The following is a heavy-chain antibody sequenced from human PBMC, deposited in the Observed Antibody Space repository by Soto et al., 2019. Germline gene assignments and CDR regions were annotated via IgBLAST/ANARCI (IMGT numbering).Heavy chain of an antibody. CDR1: GYTFTGYY. CDR2: INPNSGGT. D-gene: IGHD3-16*01. Sequence: QVQLVQSGAEVKKPGASVKVSCKASGYTFTGYYMHWVRQAPGQGLEWMGWINPNSGGTNYAQKLQGWVTMNRDTSISTAYMELSRLRSDDTAVYYCARRLPDSYFDYWGQGTLVTVSS. CDR3: ARRLPDSYFDY. J-gene: IGHJ4*02. V-gene: IGHV1-2*04.